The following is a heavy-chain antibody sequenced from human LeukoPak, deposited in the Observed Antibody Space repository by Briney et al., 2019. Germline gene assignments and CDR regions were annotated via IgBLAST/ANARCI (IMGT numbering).Heavy chain of an antibody. CDR3: AKDTSQRKYSFCRQPFDY. V-gene: IGHV3-23*01. Sequence: GGSLRLSCAASGFTFSIYAMIWVRQAPGKGLEWVSAISGSGGSTYYADSVKGRFTISRDNSKSTLYLQMNSLRAEDKAVYYCAKDTSQRKYSFCRQPFDYWGQGTLVTVSS. D-gene: IGHD6-6*01. CDR1: GFTFSIYA. CDR2: ISGSGGST. J-gene: IGHJ4*02.